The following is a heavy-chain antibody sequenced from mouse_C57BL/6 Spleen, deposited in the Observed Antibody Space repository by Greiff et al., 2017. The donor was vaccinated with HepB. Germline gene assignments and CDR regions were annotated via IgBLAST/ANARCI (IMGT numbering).Heavy chain of an antibody. J-gene: IGHJ4*01. CDR3: ARYRLYYSNLYAMDY. V-gene: IGHV1-82*01. D-gene: IGHD2-5*01. CDR2: IYPGDGDT. CDR1: GYAFSSSW. Sequence: QVQLQQSGPELVKPGASVKISCKASGYAFSSSWMNWVKQRPGKGLEWIGRIYPGDGDTNYNGKFKGKATLTAYKSSSTAYMQLSSLTSEDSAVYFCARYRLYYSNLYAMDYWGQGTSVTVSS.